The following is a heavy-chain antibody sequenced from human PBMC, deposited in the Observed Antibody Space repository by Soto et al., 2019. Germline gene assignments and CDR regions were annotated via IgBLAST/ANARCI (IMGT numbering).Heavy chain of an antibody. D-gene: IGHD3-9*01. CDR1: GGSFSGYY. CDR2: INHSGSN. J-gene: IGHJ5*02. Sequence: SETLSLTCAVYGGSFSGYYWSWIRQPPGKGLEWIGEINHSGSNNYNPSIKSRVTISVDTSKNQFSLKLSSVTAADTAVYYCARGHPVLRYFDWLFSWFDPWGQGTLVTVSS. V-gene: IGHV4-34*01. CDR3: ARGHPVLRYFDWLFSWFDP.